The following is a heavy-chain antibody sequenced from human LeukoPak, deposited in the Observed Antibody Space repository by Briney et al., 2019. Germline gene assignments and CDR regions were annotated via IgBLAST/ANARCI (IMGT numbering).Heavy chain of an antibody. Sequence: SETLSLTCTVSGGSISSYYWSWIRQPPGKGLEWIGHIYYSGSTNYNPSLKSRATISVDTSKNQFSLKLSSVTAADTAVYYCARGKTQRDGYKLRGTLLDYWGQGTLVTVSS. CDR1: GGSISSYY. CDR3: ARGKTQRDGYKLRGTLLDY. V-gene: IGHV4-59*01. D-gene: IGHD5-24*01. J-gene: IGHJ4*02. CDR2: IYYSGST.